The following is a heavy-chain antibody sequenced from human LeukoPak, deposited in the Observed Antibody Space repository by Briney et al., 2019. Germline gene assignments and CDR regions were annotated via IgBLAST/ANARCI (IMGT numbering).Heavy chain of an antibody. CDR2: IIPIFGTA. J-gene: IGHJ4*02. CDR3: AKLGSYYWGYFDY. CDR1: GGTFSSYA. V-gene: IGHV1-69*06. Sequence: GASVKVSCKASGGTFSSYAISWVRQAPGQGLEWMGGIIPIFGTANYAQKFQGRVTITADKSTSTAYMELSSLRSEDTAVYYCAKLGSYYWGYFDYWGQGTLVTVSS. D-gene: IGHD3-10*01.